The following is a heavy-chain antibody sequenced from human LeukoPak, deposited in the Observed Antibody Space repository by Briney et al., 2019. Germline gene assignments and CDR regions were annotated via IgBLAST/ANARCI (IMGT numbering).Heavy chain of an antibody. CDR3: ARLTLGIAIDY. CDR1: GSGFTSYW. CDR2: IYTGDTDT. Sequence: GESLQISCQGSGSGFTSYWIGWVRQMPGKGLEWMEIIYTGDTDTRYSPSFQGQVTISADKTISTAYLQWSSLKASDTAMYYCARLTLGIAIDYWGQGTLVTVSS. V-gene: IGHV5-51*01. J-gene: IGHJ4*02. D-gene: IGHD7-27*01.